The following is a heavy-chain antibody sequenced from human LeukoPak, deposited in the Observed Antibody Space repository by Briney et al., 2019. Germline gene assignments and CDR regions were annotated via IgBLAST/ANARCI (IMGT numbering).Heavy chain of an antibody. J-gene: IGHJ4*02. D-gene: IGHD3-16*01. CDR3: ARDQGDMITFRRPYPLDY. CDR2: ISYDGSNK. Sequence: GGSLRLSCAASGFTFSSYAMHWVRQAPGKGLEWVAVISYDGSNKYYADSVKGRFTISRDNSKNTLYLQMNSLRAEDTAVYYCARDQGDMITFRRPYPLDYWGQGTLVTVSS. CDR1: GFTFSSYA. V-gene: IGHV3-30*04.